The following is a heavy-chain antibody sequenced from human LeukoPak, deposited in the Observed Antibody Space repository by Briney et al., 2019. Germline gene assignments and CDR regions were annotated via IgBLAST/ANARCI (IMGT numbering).Heavy chain of an antibody. CDR1: GFTFSSYA. V-gene: IGHV3-30*04. J-gene: IGHJ4*02. D-gene: IGHD1-26*01. CDR2: ISYDGSNK. CDR3: ARGSGSYPGGFDY. Sequence: PGRSLRLSCAASGFTFSSYAMHWVRQAPGKGLEWVAVISYDGSNKYYADSVKGRFTISRDNSKNTLYLQMNSLRAEDTAVYYCARGSGSYPGGFDYWGQGTLVTVSS.